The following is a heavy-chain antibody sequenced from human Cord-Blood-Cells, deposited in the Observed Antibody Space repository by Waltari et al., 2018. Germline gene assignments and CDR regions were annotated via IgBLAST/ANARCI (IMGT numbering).Heavy chain of an antibody. CDR3: AVGVYNWNYYFDY. D-gene: IGHD1-7*01. Sequence: QLQLQESGPGLVQPSETLSLTCTVSGGSISSRSYYWGWIRQPPGKGLEWIGSIYYSGSTYYNPSLKSRVTISVDTSKNQFSLKLSSVTAADTAVYYCAVGVYNWNYYFDYWGQGTLVTVSS. V-gene: IGHV4-39*01. CDR1: GGSISSRSYY. CDR2: IYYSGST. J-gene: IGHJ4*02.